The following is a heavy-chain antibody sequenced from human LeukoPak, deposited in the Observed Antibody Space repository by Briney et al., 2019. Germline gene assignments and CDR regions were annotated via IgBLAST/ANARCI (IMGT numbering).Heavy chain of an antibody. CDR3: AKGGVTARFDY. V-gene: IGHV3-23*01. Sequence: GGSLRLSCAASGFTFSSYAMTWVRRAPGKGLEWVSSISVGGGSSAYYAASVKGRFTISRDNSKNTLYLQMNSLRAEDVAVYYCAKGGVTARFDYWGQGTLVTVSS. CDR2: ISVGGGSSA. J-gene: IGHJ4*02. D-gene: IGHD2-21*02. CDR1: GFTFSSYA.